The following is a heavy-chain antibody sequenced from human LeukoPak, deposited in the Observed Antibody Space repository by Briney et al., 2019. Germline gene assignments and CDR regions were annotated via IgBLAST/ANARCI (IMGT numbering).Heavy chain of an antibody. Sequence: PETLSLTCSVSGDPISSYFWAWLRQPPGKGLEWIGYVCYNGTTNYNPSLRNRVAISIDTSKNQFSLKLNSATAADTAVYYCATSGGFNSPRHYWGQGTLVTVSS. CDR3: ATSGGFNSPRHY. V-gene: IGHV4-59*01. J-gene: IGHJ4*02. D-gene: IGHD3-16*01. CDR2: VCYNGTT. CDR1: GDPISSYF.